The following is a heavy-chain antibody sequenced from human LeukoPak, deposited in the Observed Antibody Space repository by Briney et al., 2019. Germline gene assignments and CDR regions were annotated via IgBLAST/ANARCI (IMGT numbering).Heavy chain of an antibody. CDR1: VYTFTNFD. CDR2: MNPHTGNT. Sequence: GASVTVSCKASVYTFTNFDIYWVRQATGQGLAWMGWMNPHTGNTDFAQKFQGRVTMTRDTSTSTAYMELSSLTPEDTAVYYCARAPLGPYFENSGTTFDYWGQGALVTVSP. J-gene: IGHJ4*02. CDR3: ARAPLGPYFENSGTTFDY. D-gene: IGHD3-22*01. V-gene: IGHV1-8*01.